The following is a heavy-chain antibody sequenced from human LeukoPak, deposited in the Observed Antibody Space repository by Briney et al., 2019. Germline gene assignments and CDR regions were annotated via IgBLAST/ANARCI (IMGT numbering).Heavy chain of an antibody. V-gene: IGHV3-21*04. CDR3: ARDSGRGSGGDAFDI. CDR1: GFTFSSYS. J-gene: IGHJ3*02. Sequence: GGSLRLSCAASGFTFSSYSMNWVRQAPGKGLEWVSSISSSSSYIYYADSVKGRFTISRDNAKNSLYLQMNSLRAEDTAVYYCARDSGRGSGGDAFDIWGQGTMVTVSS. D-gene: IGHD2-15*01. CDR2: ISSSSSYI.